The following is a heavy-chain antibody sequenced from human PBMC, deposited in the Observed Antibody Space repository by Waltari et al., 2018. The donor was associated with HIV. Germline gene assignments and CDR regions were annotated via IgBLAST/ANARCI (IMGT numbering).Heavy chain of an antibody. CDR2: ISSTGDHI. V-gene: IGHV3-21*01. D-gene: IGHD4-17*01. CDR3: VRDGSYGDYIHAFDV. J-gene: IGHJ3*01. Sequence: EVQLVESGGGLVKPGGSLRLSCAASGFTFSFYGMNWVRQAPGKGLEWVSSISSTGDHIYYGDSVKGRVTISRDNGQNSLSLQMNSLRAEDTAVYYCVRDGSYGDYIHAFDVWGQGTLVAVSS. CDR1: GFTFSFYG.